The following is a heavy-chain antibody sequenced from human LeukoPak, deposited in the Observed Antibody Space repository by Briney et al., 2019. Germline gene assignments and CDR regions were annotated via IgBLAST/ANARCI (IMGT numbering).Heavy chain of an antibody. CDR2: ISWNSGSI. D-gene: IGHD5-24*01. J-gene: IGHJ4*02. CDR3: AKDMIEEMATPDFDY. Sequence: PGGSLRLSCAASGFTFDDYAMHWVRQAPGKGLEWVSGISWNSGSIGYADSVKGRFTISRDNAKNSLYLQMNSLRAEDTALYYCAKDMIEEMATPDFDYWGQGTLVTVSS. CDR1: GFTFDDYA. V-gene: IGHV3-9*01.